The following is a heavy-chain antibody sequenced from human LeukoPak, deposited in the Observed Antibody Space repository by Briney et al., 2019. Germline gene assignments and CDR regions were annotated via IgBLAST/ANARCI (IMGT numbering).Heavy chain of an antibody. CDR2: VLYSGIT. CDR3: ARDLTTVTKGFDL. D-gene: IGHD4-17*01. CDR1: GGSITTHY. V-gene: IGHV4-59*11. J-gene: IGHJ3*01. Sequence: SETLSLTCSISGGSITTHYWTWIRQPPGKGLEWIGYVLYSGITNYNPSLRGRITTSVDTSQNQFSLSLRSVTAADTAVYYCARDLTTVTKGFDLWGQGTMVTVSS.